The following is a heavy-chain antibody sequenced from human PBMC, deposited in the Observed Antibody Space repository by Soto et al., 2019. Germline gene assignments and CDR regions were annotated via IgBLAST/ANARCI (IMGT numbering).Heavy chain of an antibody. Sequence: EVQLVESGGGLVQPGGSLRLSCAASGFTFSSYWMSWVRQAPGKGLEWVANIKQDGSEKYYVDSVKGRFTISRDNAKNSLYLQMNSLRAEHTAVYYCARASYCSGGSCDPKPFSWGQGTLVTVSS. J-gene: IGHJ5*02. CDR2: IKQDGSEK. CDR3: ARASYCSGGSCDPKPFS. V-gene: IGHV3-7*01. CDR1: GFTFSSYW. D-gene: IGHD2-15*01.